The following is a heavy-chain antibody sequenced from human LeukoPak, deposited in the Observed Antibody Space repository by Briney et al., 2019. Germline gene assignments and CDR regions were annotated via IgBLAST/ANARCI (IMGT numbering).Heavy chain of an antibody. J-gene: IGHJ4*02. CDR3: ATGSVRYSASWYSQEGDY. Sequence: PGGSLRLSCAASGFTFSRYGMHWVRQAPGRGLEWVAFIRYDGNNKYYADSVKGRFTISRDNSKNTLYLQMNSLRAEDTAVYYCATGSVRYSASWYSQEGDYWGQGTLVTVSS. CDR1: GFTFSRYG. V-gene: IGHV3-30*02. D-gene: IGHD6-13*01. CDR2: IRYDGNNK.